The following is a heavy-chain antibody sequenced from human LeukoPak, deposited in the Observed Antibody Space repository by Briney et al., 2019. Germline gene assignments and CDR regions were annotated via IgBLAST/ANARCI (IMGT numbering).Heavy chain of an antibody. Sequence: GGSLRLSCAASGFTFSSYTMNWVRQPPGKGLEWVSNIGTSSTTIYYADSVKGRFTISRDNAKNSLYLQMDSLRADDTAVYYCARFAAGGSYYYYMDVWGKGTTVTVSS. CDR1: GFTFSSYT. D-gene: IGHD6-25*01. CDR3: ARFAAGGSYYYYMDV. J-gene: IGHJ6*03. V-gene: IGHV3-48*01. CDR2: IGTSSTTI.